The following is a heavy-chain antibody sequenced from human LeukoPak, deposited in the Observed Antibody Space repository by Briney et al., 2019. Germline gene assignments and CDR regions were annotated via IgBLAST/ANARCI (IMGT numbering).Heavy chain of an antibody. D-gene: IGHD2-2*01. CDR3: ARGRGYCSSTSCYARHFDY. J-gene: IGHJ4*02. Sequence: SETLSLTCAVYGGSFSGYYWSWIRQPPGKGLEWIGEINHSGSTNYNPSLKSRVTTSVDTSKNQFSLKLSSVTAADTAVYYCARGRGYCSSTSCYARHFDYWGQGTLVTVSS. CDR1: GGSFSGYY. CDR2: INHSGST. V-gene: IGHV4-34*01.